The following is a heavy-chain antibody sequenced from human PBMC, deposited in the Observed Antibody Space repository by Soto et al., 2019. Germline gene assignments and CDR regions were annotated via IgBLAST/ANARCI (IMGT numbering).Heavy chain of an antibody. J-gene: IGHJ6*02. CDR1: GGTFSSYT. CDR3: ARADHIVVVNAIRYYGMDV. CDR2: IIPILGIA. D-gene: IGHD2-21*01. V-gene: IGHV1-69*02. Sequence: QVQLVQSGAEVKKPGSSVKVSCKASGGTFSSYTISWVRQAPGQGLEWMGRIIPILGIANYAQKFQGRVTITADKSTSTAYMELSSLRSEDTVVYYCARADHIVVVNAIRYYGMDVWGQGTTVTVSS.